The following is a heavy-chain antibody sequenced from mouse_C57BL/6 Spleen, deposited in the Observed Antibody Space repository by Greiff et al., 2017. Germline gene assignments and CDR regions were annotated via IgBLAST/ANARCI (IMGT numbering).Heavy chain of an antibody. D-gene: IGHD1-1*01. Sequence: EVQLQQSGPELVKPGASVKISCKASGYSFTGYYMNWVKQSPEKSLEWIGEINPSTGGTTYNQKFKAKATLTVDKSSSTAYMQLKSLTSEDSAVYYCARVGGTVVAPYYFDYWGQGTTLTVSS. CDR1: GYSFTGYY. CDR3: ARVGGTVVAPYYFDY. CDR2: INPSTGGT. J-gene: IGHJ2*01. V-gene: IGHV1-42*01.